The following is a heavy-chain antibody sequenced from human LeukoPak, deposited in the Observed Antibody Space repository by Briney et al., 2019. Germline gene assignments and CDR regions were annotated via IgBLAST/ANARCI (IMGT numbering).Heavy chain of an antibody. J-gene: IGHJ4*02. CDR1: GFTLRNYA. CDR3: ARDFSTWYSIDY. CDR2: ISYNAAVK. V-gene: IGHV3-30-3*01. Sequence: GGSLRLSCAVSGFTLRNYAIHWVRQAPGKGLQWVAFISYNAAVKSYADSVRGRFTVSRDNSKNTLSLQMNSLRPDDTAVYYCARDFSTWYSIDYWGRGTLVTVSS. D-gene: IGHD2-15*01.